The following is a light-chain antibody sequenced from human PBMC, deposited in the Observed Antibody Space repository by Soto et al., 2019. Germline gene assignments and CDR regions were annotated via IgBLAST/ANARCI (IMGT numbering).Light chain of an antibody. CDR2: EVT. CDR3: SSYAGSNNPWV. Sequence: QSVLTQPPSASGSPGQSVTISCTGTSSDVGAYNYVCWYQRHPGKAPKLIISEVTKRPSGVPDRFSGSKSGNTASLTVTGLQAEDEADYYCSSYAGSNNPWVFGGGTKLTVL. CDR1: SSDVGAYNY. J-gene: IGLJ3*02. V-gene: IGLV2-8*01.